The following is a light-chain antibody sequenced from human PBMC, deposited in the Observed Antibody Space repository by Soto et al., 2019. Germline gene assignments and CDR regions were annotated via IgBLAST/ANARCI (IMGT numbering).Light chain of an antibody. CDR3: QQLNSYPLT. CDR2: AAS. V-gene: IGKV1-9*01. CDR1: QGISSY. J-gene: IGKJ4*01. Sequence: DIQLTQSPSFLSASIGDRVTITCRASQGISSYLAWYQQKPGKAPKLLSYAASNLQSGVPSRYSGSGSGTEFTLTISSLQPEDVATYYCQQLNSYPLTFGGGTKVEIK.